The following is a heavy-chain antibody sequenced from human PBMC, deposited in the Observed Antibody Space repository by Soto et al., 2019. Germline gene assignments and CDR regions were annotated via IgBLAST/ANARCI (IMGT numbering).Heavy chain of an antibody. Sequence: QVQLVQSGPEVKRPGASVRISCRTAGYSFKNYAIHWVLQAPGKKLEWMGWSNEGSGNTRYSQKFQGRMSIARDTSASTSYLDLRSLTSEDTAIYFCARDDRTISGAVTLDYWGPGTLVTVSS. CDR1: GYSFKNYA. V-gene: IGHV1-3*01. D-gene: IGHD3-3*02. CDR3: ARDDRTISGAVTLDY. J-gene: IGHJ4*02. CDR2: SNEGSGNT.